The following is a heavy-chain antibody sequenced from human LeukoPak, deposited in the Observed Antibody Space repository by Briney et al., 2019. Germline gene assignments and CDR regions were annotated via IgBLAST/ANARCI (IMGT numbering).Heavy chain of an antibody. D-gene: IGHD3-16*01. CDR1: GFTFSSYA. V-gene: IGHV3-23*01. J-gene: IGHJ4*02. CDR2: ISGSGGNT. Sequence: GGSLRLSCAASGFTFSSYAMSWVRQAPGKGLEWVSAISGSGGNTYYADSVKGRFTISRDNSKNTLYLQMNSLRAEDTAVYYCAKGGRPVSNLFDYWGQGTLVTVSS. CDR3: AKGGRPVSNLFDY.